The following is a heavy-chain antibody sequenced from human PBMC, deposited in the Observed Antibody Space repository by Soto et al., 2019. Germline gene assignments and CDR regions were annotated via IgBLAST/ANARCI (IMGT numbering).Heavy chain of an antibody. Sequence: SETLSLTCTVSGGSISSGDYYWSCIRQPPGKGLEWIGYIYYSGSTYYNPSLKSRVTISVDTSKNQFSLKLSSVTAADTAVYYCARAIAVAALSRGIDYWGQGTLVTVSS. CDR3: ARAIAVAALSRGIDY. J-gene: IGHJ4*02. CDR2: IYYSGST. CDR1: GGSISSGDYY. D-gene: IGHD6-19*01. V-gene: IGHV4-30-4*01.